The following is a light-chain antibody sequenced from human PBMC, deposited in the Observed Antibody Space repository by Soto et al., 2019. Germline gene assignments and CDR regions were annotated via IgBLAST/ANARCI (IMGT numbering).Light chain of an antibody. CDR1: SSDVGGYNY. CDR2: DVS. CDR3: SSYTSSSTYV. V-gene: IGLV2-14*01. Sequence: SALTQPASVSGSPGQSITISCTGTSSDVGGYNYVSWYQQHPGKSPKLMIYDVSNRTSGVSNRFSGSKSGNTASLTISGLQAEDEADYYCSSYTSSSTYVFGTGTKLTVL. J-gene: IGLJ1*01.